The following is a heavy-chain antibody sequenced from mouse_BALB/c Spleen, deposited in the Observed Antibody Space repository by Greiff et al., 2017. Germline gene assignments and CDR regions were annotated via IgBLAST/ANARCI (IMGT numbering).Heavy chain of an antibody. CDR1: GFTFSSFG. D-gene: IGHD2-3*01. CDR3: ARSAGYYVFDY. CDR2: ISSGSSTI. J-gene: IGHJ2*01. Sequence: EVQGVESGGGLVQPGGSRKLSCAASGFTFSSFGMHWVRQAPEKGLEWVAYISSGSSTIYYADTVKGRFTISRDNPKNTLFLQMTSLRSEDTAMYYCARSAGYYVFDYWGQGTTLTVSS. V-gene: IGHV5-17*02.